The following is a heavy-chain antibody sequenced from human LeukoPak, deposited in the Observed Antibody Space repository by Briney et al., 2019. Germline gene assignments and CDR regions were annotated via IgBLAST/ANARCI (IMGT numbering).Heavy chain of an antibody. CDR3: ARGGYSGYDLDY. J-gene: IGHJ4*02. CDR1: GVSISSYY. CDR2: IYTSGST. D-gene: IGHD5-12*01. V-gene: IGHV4-4*07. Sequence: SETLSLTCTVSGVSISSYYWSWIRQPAGKGLEWIGRIYTSGSTNYNPSLKSRVTMSVDTSKNQFSLQLSSVTAADTAVYYCARGGYSGYDLDYWGQGTLVIVSS.